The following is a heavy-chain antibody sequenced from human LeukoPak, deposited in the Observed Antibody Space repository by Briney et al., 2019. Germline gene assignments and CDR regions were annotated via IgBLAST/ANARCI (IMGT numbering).Heavy chain of an antibody. CDR3: ARVAAADYFDY. Sequence: GASVKVSCKASGYTFTSYYMHWVRQAPGQGLEWMGIINPSGGSTSYAQKFQGRVTMTRDTSINTAYMELSRLRSDDTAVYYCARVAAADYFDYWGQGTLVTVSS. J-gene: IGHJ4*02. CDR2: INPSGGST. V-gene: IGHV1-46*01. CDR1: GYTFTSYY. D-gene: IGHD6-13*01.